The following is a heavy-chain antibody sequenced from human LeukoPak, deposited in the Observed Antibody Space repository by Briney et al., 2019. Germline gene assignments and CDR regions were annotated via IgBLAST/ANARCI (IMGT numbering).Heavy chain of an antibody. CDR3: ARDGVLRFLEWSQKGMDV. Sequence: SETLSLTCTVSGGSISSYYWSWIRQPAGKGLEWIGRIYTSGSTNYNPSLKSRVTMSVDTSKNQFSLKLSSVTAADTAVYYCARDGVLRFLEWSQKGMDVWGKGTTVTVYS. CDR1: GGSISSYY. V-gene: IGHV4-4*07. D-gene: IGHD3-3*01. CDR2: IYTSGST. J-gene: IGHJ6*03.